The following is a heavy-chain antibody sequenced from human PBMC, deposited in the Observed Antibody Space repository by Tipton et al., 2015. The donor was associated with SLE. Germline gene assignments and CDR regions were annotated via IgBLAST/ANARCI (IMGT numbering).Heavy chain of an antibody. D-gene: IGHD4-11*01. V-gene: IGHV3-30*02. J-gene: IGHJ4*02. CDR2: IRHDSTNI. CDR3: AKDRSPAALQY. Sequence: GSLRLSCTTSGFTFSSFGIHWVRQTPGKGLEWVAFIRHDSTNIYYTDSVRGRFTISRDNSKNTLYLQMDSLRGEDTALYYCAKDRSPAALQYWGQGTLVTVSS. CDR1: GFTFSSFG.